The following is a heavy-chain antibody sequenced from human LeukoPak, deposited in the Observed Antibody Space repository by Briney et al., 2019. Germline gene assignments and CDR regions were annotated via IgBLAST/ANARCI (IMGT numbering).Heavy chain of an antibody. V-gene: IGHV3-30*02. Sequence: GGSLRLSCVASGFTFRDYDMHWVRQAPGKGLEWVAFIRYDGSNKYYADSVKGRFTISRDNSKNTLYLQMNSLRAEDTAVYYCAKATMVRGVDISYYYYGMDVWGQGTTVTVSS. D-gene: IGHD3-10*01. CDR2: IRYDGSNK. J-gene: IGHJ6*02. CDR3: AKATMVRGVDISYYYYGMDV. CDR1: GFTFRDYD.